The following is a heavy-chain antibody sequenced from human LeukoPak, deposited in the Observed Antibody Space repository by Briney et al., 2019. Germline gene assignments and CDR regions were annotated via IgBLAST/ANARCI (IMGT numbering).Heavy chain of an antibody. CDR2: VYSRGSI. J-gene: IGHJ3*02. Sequence: SETLSLTCTVSGGSMNTISYYWVWIRQAPEKGLEWIGSVYSRGSIYSNPSLRSRVTISLATSKTQFSLNLSSVTVADTAVYYCARDRLSLGAFDIWGPGTTVIVSS. V-gene: IGHV4-39*07. CDR3: ARDRLSLGAFDI. CDR1: GGSMNTISYY. D-gene: IGHD3-16*01.